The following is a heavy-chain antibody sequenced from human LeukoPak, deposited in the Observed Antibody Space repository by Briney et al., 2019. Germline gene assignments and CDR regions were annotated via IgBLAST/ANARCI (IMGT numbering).Heavy chain of an antibody. Sequence: GGSLRLSCAASGFSFDEYTLQWVRQAPGKGLEWVSLISWDGGSRDYADSVKGRFTISRDNSKNSLYLQMNSLRTEDTALYHCAKDLDSSGYRFYFRHWYQGTLVTVSS. D-gene: IGHD3-22*01. CDR2: ISWDGGSR. V-gene: IGHV3-43*01. CDR1: GFSFDEYT. CDR3: AKDLDSSGYRFYFRH. J-gene: IGHJ1*01.